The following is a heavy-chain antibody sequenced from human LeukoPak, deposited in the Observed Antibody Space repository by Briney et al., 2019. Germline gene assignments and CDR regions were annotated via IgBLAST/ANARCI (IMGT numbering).Heavy chain of an antibody. J-gene: IGHJ4*02. V-gene: IGHV4-59*01. Sequence: SETLSLTCTVSGGSINSYYWSWIRQPPGKGLEWIGYIYYSGSTNYNPSLKSRVTISVDTSKNQFSLKLSSVTAADTAVYYCASYLYYYDSSGYKHWGQGTLVTVSS. CDR2: IYYSGST. CDR1: GGSINSYY. CDR3: ASYLYYYDSSGYKH. D-gene: IGHD3-22*01.